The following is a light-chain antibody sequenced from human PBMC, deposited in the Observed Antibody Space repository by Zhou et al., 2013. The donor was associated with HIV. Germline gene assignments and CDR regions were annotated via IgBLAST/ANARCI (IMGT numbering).Light chain of an antibody. V-gene: IGKV3-20*01. CDR2: DSS. CDR1: QSVFSNY. J-gene: IGKJ2*01. CDR3: QQYDTWPS. Sequence: EVVLTQSPGTLSLSPGERATLSCRASQSVFSNYLAWYQQKPGQAPRLLIYDSSSRATGVPARFSGSGSGRDFTLTISGLQPEDFALYYCQQYDTWPSFGQGTKLQIK.